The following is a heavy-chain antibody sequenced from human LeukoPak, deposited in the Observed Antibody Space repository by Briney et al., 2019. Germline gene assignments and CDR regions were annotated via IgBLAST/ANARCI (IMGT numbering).Heavy chain of an antibody. J-gene: IGHJ4*02. V-gene: IGHV3-9*01. Sequence: GRSLRLTCAASGFTFGDYALTLVRQAPGKGLEWISGSSWNGGSTGYADSVKGRFTISRDYSKNSLYLQMNSLRAEDTALYYCAKDIMATVGAIDYWGQGTLVTASS. CDR2: SSWNGGST. CDR1: GFTFGDYA. CDR3: AKDIMATVGAIDY. D-gene: IGHD1-26*01.